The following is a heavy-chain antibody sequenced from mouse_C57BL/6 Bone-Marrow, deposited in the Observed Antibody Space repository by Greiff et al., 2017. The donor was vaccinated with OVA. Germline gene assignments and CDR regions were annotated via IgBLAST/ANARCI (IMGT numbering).Heavy chain of an antibody. CDR2: IYPGSGNT. D-gene: IGHD2-4*01. CDR3: ARRGWDYDGVEY. V-gene: IGHV1-76*01. J-gene: IGHJ2*01. Sequence: VQLQQSGAELVRPGASVKLSCKASGYTFTDYYINWVKQRPGQGLEWIARIYPGSGNTYYNEKFKGKATLTAEKSSSTAYMQLSSLTSEDSAVYFCARRGWDYDGVEYWGQGTTLTVSS. CDR1: GYTFTDYY.